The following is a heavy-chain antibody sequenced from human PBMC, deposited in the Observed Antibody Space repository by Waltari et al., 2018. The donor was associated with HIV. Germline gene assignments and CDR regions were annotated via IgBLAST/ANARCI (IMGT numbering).Heavy chain of an antibody. Sequence: QVQLVQSGAEVRKPGASVKLSCKASGYTFTNSAMHWVRQAPGQSLQWMGWIHTGSGDTNYSQNFQARATITRDTSASTAYMELSSLRSEDTALYYCARGWGTATPNFFDYWGQATLVTVSS. CDR3: ARGWGTATPNFFDY. D-gene: IGHD1-7*01. CDR2: IHTGSGDT. CDR1: GYTFTNSA. V-gene: IGHV1-3*04. J-gene: IGHJ4*02.